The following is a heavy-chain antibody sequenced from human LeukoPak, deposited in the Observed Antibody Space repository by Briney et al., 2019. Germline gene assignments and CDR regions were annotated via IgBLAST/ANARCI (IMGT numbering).Heavy chain of an antibody. Sequence: ASVKVSCKASGYXFTDYYMHWVRQAPGQGLEWMGWINANSRGTNYAQKFQGRVTMTRDTSISTAYMEVSRLRSDDTAVYYCARGAVAEQSEYFQYWGQGTLVTVSS. CDR2: INANSRGT. D-gene: IGHD6-19*01. CDR3: ARGAVAEQSEYFQY. V-gene: IGHV1-2*02. J-gene: IGHJ1*01. CDR1: GYXFTDYY.